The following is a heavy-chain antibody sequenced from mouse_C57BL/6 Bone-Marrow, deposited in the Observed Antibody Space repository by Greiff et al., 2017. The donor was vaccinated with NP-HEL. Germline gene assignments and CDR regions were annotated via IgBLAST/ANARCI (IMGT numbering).Heavy chain of an antibody. V-gene: IGHV1-39*01. D-gene: IGHD4-1*01. J-gene: IGHJ2*01. CDR2: LNPNYGTT. Sequence: VQLQQSGPELVKPGASVKISCKASGYSFTDYNMNWVKQSNGKSLEWIGVLNPNYGTTSYNQKLKGKATLTVEQSSSTAYMQLNSRTSEDSAVYYGARGAGTYYFDDWGQGTTLTVSS. CDR3: ARGAGTYYFDD. CDR1: GYSFTDYN.